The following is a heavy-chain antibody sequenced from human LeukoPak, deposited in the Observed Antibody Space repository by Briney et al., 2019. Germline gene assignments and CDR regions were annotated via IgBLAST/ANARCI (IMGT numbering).Heavy chain of an antibody. J-gene: IGHJ5*02. CDR1: GFTFSSSV. V-gene: IGHV3-23*01. CDR3: TKGGRSTGPFAP. CDR2: INSDGSGT. D-gene: IGHD1-14*01. Sequence: PGGSLRLSCAASGFTFSSSVLSWVRLAPGKGLEWVSTINSDGSGTYYADSVKGRFTISRDNSKNTLHLQMSSLRVDDTAEYFCTKGGRSTGPFAPWGQGTLVTVSS.